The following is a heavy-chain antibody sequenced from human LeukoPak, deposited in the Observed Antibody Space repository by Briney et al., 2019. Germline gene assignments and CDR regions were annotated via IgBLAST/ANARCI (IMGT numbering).Heavy chain of an antibody. Sequence: GGSLRLSCAASGFTFSSYAMTWVRQAPGKGLEWVSTISGSGGATYYADSVKGRFTISRDKSKNTLYLQMNSLRAEDTAVYYCAKKSFNPPLVLPAAIGLDYWGQGTLVTVSS. D-gene: IGHD2-2*01. CDR1: GFTFSSYA. CDR3: AKKSFNPPLVLPAAIGLDY. J-gene: IGHJ4*02. CDR2: ISGSGGAT. V-gene: IGHV3-23*01.